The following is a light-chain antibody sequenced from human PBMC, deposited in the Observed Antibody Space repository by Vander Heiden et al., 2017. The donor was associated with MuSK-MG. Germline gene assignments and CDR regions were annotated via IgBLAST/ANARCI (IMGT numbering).Light chain of an antibody. J-gene: IGKJ1*01. Sequence: DIVMTQSPDSLAVSLGERATINCKSSQSVLYSSNNMNYLAWYQQKPGQPPKLLIYWASTRESGVPDRFSGSGSGTDFTLTISSLQAEDVAVYYCQQDYTTPRTFGQGTKVEIK. CDR3: QQDYTTPRT. CDR2: WAS. CDR1: QSVLYSSNNMNY. V-gene: IGKV4-1*01.